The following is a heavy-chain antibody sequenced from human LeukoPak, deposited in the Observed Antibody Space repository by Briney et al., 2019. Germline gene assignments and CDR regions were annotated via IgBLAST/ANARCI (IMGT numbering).Heavy chain of an antibody. V-gene: IGHV3-11*04. CDR2: ISGSSSTV. CDR3: ATSEDFWSSYTIDF. D-gene: IGHD3-3*01. J-gene: IGHJ4*02. CDR1: GFSFRDSY. Sequence: GGSLRLSCSASGFSFRDSYMSWVRQAPGKGLEWISYISGSSSTVYYRDSVKGRFTISRDNAKNTLSLQMGRLTVEDTAVYYCATSEDFWSSYTIDFWGRGTLVTVSS.